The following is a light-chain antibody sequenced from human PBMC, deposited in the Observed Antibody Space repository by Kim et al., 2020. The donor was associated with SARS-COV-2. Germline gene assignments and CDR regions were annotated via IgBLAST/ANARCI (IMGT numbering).Light chain of an antibody. V-gene: IGKV1-5*03. CDR2: KSS. J-gene: IGKJ2*01. Sequence: STSVSGTVTLTCRASHNIKSWLAWYQQKPGKAPTLLIQKSSNLQSGVPSRFSGSGSGTEFTLTINSLQPDDFATYYCQQYASYSRPFGQGTKLEI. CDR1: HNIKSW. CDR3: QQYASYSRP.